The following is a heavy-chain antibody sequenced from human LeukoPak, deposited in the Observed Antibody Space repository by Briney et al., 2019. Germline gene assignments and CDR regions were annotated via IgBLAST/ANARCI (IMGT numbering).Heavy chain of an antibody. Sequence: GGSLRLSCAASGFSFSRYWMHWVRQAPGKGLVWVSDIDTDGSTTNYADSVKGRFTISRDNAKNTVYLEMNSLRAEDTATYYCAREGSYLNSGGSYYLHWFDPWGQGTLVTVSS. CDR3: AREGSYLNSGGSYYLHWFDP. J-gene: IGHJ5*02. D-gene: IGHD3-22*01. V-gene: IGHV3-74*01. CDR1: GFSFSRYW. CDR2: IDTDGSTT.